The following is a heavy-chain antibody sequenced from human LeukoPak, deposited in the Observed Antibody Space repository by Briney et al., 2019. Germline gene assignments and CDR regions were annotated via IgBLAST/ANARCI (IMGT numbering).Heavy chain of an antibody. V-gene: IGHV1-18*01. J-gene: IGHJ4*02. Sequence: ASVKVSCKASGYTFTSYGISWVRQAPGQGLEWMGWISAYNGNTNYAQKLQGRVTMTTDTSTSTAYMELRSLRSDDTAVYYCASSPKSGSYWKYYFDYWGQGTLVTVSS. CDR3: ASSPKSGSYWKYYFDY. D-gene: IGHD1-26*01. CDR2: ISAYNGNT. CDR1: GYTFTSYG.